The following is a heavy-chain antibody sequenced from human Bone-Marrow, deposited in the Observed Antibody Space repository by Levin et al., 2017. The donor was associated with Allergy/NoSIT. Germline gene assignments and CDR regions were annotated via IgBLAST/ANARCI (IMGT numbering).Heavy chain of an antibody. J-gene: IGHJ3*02. Sequence: SGGSLRLSCAASGFTFGHYWMLWVRQPPGKGLEWVANINREGSQKNYVDSVKGRFTISRDNAQNSLYLQVNSLRAEDTAVYYCARDDEHGNSTSWFDAFDIWGQGTMVTVSS. CDR1: GFTFGHYW. V-gene: IGHV3-7*01. CDR3: ARDDEHGNSTSWFDAFDI. CDR2: INREGSQK. D-gene: IGHD2-2*01.